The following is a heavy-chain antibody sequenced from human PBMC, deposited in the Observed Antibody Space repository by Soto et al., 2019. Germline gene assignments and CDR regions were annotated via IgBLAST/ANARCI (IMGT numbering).Heavy chain of an antibody. CDR3: ARGRYDSSGYYKYYYYYGMDV. CDR1: GGSLSGYY. D-gene: IGHD3-22*01. Sequence: SETLSLTCAVYGGSLSGYYWSWIRQPPGKGLEWFGEINHSGSTNYNPSLKSRVTISVDTSKNQFSLKLSSVTAADTAVYYCARGRYDSSGYYKYYYYYGMDVWGQGTTVTVSS. V-gene: IGHV4-34*01. J-gene: IGHJ6*02. CDR2: INHSGST.